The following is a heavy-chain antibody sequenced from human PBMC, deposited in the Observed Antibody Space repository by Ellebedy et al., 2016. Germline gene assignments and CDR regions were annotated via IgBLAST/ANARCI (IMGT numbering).Heavy chain of an antibody. Sequence: GGSLRLSCAASGFTFSSYAMHWVRQAPGKGLEWVAVISYDGSNKYYADSVKGRFTISRDNSKNTLYLQMNSLRAEDTAVYYCAREEEGRGYSYGFDYWGQGTLVTVSS. J-gene: IGHJ4*02. CDR2: ISYDGSNK. D-gene: IGHD5-18*01. V-gene: IGHV3-30*04. CDR1: GFTFSSYA. CDR3: AREEEGRGYSYGFDY.